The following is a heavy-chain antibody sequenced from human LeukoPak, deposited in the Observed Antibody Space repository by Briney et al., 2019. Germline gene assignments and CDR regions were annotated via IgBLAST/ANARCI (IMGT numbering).Heavy chain of an antibody. D-gene: IGHD3-16*02. CDR2: INPSGGIT. J-gene: IGHJ4*02. Sequence: EASVKVSCKASGYTFTTYYMHWVRQAPGQGLEWMGIINPSGGITSYAQKFQGRVTMTRDTSTSTVYMELSSLRSEDTAVYYCARDLGPVAGLGELSFEPDYWGQGTLATVSS. CDR1: GYTFTTYY. CDR3: ARDLGPVAGLGELSFEPDY. V-gene: IGHV1-46*01.